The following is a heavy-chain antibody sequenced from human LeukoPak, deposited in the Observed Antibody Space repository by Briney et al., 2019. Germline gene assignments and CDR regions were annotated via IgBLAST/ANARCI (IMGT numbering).Heavy chain of an antibody. CDR3: AKDIGSGSYFSYGMDV. CDR1: GGTFSSYA. J-gene: IGHJ6*02. CDR2: IIPIFGTA. Sequence: ASVKVSCKASGGTFSSYAISWVRQAPGQGLEWMGGIIPIFGTANYAQKFQGRVTITADESTSTAYMELSSLRSEDTALYYCAKDIGSGSYFSYGMDVWGQGTTVTVSS. D-gene: IGHD3-10*01. V-gene: IGHV1-69*13.